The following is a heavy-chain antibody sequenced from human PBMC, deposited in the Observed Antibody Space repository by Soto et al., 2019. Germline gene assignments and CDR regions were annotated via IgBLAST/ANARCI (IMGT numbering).Heavy chain of an antibody. J-gene: IGHJ4*02. Sequence: QIQLVQSGAEVKNPGASVKVSCKASGYTFKNYGIIWVRQAPGQGLEWVGWISGYNGNTKYEKKFQGRVTLTTETSTSTAYMELRSLRSDDTAVYYCARTFYGDHGIVDYWGQGTLVTVSS. V-gene: IGHV1-18*01. CDR2: ISGYNGNT. D-gene: IGHD4-17*01. CDR1: GYTFKNYG. CDR3: ARTFYGDHGIVDY.